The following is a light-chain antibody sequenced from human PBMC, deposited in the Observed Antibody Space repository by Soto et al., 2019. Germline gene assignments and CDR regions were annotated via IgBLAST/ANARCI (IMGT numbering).Light chain of an antibody. J-gene: IGKJ5*01. CDR3: QQSYSTSIT. CDR2: AAS. CDR1: QSISSY. V-gene: IGKV1-39*01. Sequence: DIQMTQSPSSLSASMGDRVTITCRASQSISSYLNWYHQRPGKAPKLLIYAASSLQRGVPSRFSGSGSGTDFTLTISSLQPEDFATYYCQQSYSTSITFGQGTRLEIK.